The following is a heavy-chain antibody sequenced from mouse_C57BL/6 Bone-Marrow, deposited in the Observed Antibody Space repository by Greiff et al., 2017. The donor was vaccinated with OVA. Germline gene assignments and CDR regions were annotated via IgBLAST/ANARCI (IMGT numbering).Heavy chain of an antibody. J-gene: IGHJ3*01. D-gene: IGHD2-4*01. V-gene: IGHV1-55*01. CDR1: GYTFTSYW. Sequence: QVHVKQPGAELVKPGASVKMSCKASGYTFTSYWITWVKQRPGQGLEWIGDIYPGSGSTNYNEKFKSKATLTVDTSSSTAYMQLSSLTSEDSAVYYCARYDYDGAWFAYWGQGTLVTVSA. CDR2: IYPGSGST. CDR3: ARYDYDGAWFAY.